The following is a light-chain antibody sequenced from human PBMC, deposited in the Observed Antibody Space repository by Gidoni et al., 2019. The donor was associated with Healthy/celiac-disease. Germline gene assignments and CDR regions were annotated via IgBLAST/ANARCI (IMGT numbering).Light chain of an antibody. Sequence: EIVLTQSPGTLSLSPGERATLSCRASQSGSNSYLAWYQQKPGQAPRLLIYGASSRATGIPDRFSGSGSGTDFTLTISRLEPEDFAVYYCQQYGSSSLTFGGGTKVEIK. CDR1: QSGSNSY. V-gene: IGKV3-20*01. J-gene: IGKJ4*01. CDR3: QQYGSSSLT. CDR2: GAS.